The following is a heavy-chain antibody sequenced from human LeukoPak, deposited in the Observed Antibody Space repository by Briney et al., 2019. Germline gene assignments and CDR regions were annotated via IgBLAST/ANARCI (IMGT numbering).Heavy chain of an antibody. J-gene: IGHJ4*02. CDR3: ARDALGGRTKFDS. Sequence: GGSLRLYCAASGFTFSSNYMSWVRQVPGKGLMWVSRINGDGSRIHYADSVKDRFTISRDNAKNTLYLQMNSLRGDDAAIYYCARDALGGRTKFDSWGQGSLVTVSS. CDR1: GFTFSSNY. V-gene: IGHV3-74*01. D-gene: IGHD3-16*01. CDR2: INGDGSRI.